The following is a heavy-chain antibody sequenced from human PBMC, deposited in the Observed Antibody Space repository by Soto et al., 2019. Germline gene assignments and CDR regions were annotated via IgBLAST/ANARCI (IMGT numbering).Heavy chain of an antibody. CDR2: IYHSGST. Sequence: QVQLQESGPGLVKPSGTLSLTCAVSSGSISSSNWWSWVRQPPGKGLEWIGEIYHSGSTNYNPSLKSRVTISVDKSKNQFSLNLSSVTAADTAVYYCARGLLAVAGTDYYYYMDVWGKGTTVTVSS. J-gene: IGHJ6*03. CDR1: SGSISSSNW. D-gene: IGHD6-19*01. V-gene: IGHV4-4*02. CDR3: ARGLLAVAGTDYYYYMDV.